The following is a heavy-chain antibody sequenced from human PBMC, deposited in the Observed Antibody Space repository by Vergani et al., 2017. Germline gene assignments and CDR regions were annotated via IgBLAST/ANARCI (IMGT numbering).Heavy chain of an antibody. Sequence: QVQLLQSGSELKKPGASVRISCEASGYTFTNYPLIWVRQAPGQGLEFMGWINTNSGNPTYAPGFTGRFVFSLDTSVSTAYLQIGGLKAEDSAVYYCARGRQWRLTEYLYGMDVWGQGTTVTVSS. J-gene: IGHJ6*02. CDR3: ARGRQWRLTEYLYGMDV. CDR1: GYTFTNYP. D-gene: IGHD6-19*01. CDR2: INTNSGNP. V-gene: IGHV7-4-1*01.